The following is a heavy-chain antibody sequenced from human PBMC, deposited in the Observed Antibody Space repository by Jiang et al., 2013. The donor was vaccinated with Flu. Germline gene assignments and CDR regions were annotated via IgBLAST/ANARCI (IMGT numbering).Heavy chain of an antibody. J-gene: IGHJ4*02. CDR2: INHSGST. CDR1: GGSFSGYY. D-gene: IGHD3-10*01. Sequence: LLKPSETLSLTCAVYGGSFSGYYWSWIRQPPGKGLEWIGEINHSGSTNYNPSLKSRVTISVDTSKNQFSLKLSSVTAADTAVYYCARRWFGELGLHFDYWGQGTLVTVSS. CDR3: ARRWFGELGLHFDY. V-gene: IGHV4-34*01.